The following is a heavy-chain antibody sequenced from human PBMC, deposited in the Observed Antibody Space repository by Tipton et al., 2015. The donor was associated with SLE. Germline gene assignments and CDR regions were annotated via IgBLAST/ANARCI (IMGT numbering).Heavy chain of an antibody. CDR2: IWYDGSNK. V-gene: IGHV3-33*08. Sequence: QLVQSGGGVVQPGRSLRLSCAASGFTSSSYGMHWVRQAPGKGLEWVAVIWYDGSNKYYADSVKGRFTISRDNSKNTLYLQMNSLRAEDTAVYYCARDRDRYFDYWGQGTLVTVSS. J-gene: IGHJ4*02. CDR3: ARDRDRYFDY. CDR1: GFTSSSYG.